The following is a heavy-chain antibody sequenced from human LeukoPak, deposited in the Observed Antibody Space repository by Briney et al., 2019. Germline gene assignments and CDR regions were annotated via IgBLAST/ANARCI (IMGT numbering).Heavy chain of an antibody. CDR2: IRSQDLGATT. J-gene: IGHJ3*02. V-gene: IGHV3-49*04. Sequence: QPGGSLRLSCTVSGFIFGDYTMNWVRQAPGKGLEWVSFIRSQDLGATTAYAASVKGRFTILRDDSKSIAYLQMNSLKTDNTAVYYCTRTPRSAGDYYDTWGQGTMVTVSS. CDR1: GFIFGDYT. CDR3: TRTPRSAGDYYDT. D-gene: IGHD3-10*01.